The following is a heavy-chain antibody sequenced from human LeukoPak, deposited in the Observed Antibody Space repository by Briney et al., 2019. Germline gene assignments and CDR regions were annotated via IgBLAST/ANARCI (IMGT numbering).Heavy chain of an antibody. CDR2: IYHGGAT. CDR3: ARTKNYGAYDFDS. Sequence: SQTLSLTCTVSGDSIMAGDYAWSWIRQPPGTGLEWIGYIYHGGATYYNPSLKSRVTLSVDRSKNQFSLRLNSVTAADTAVYYCARTKNYGAYDFDSWGQGTLVTVSS. J-gene: IGHJ5*01. D-gene: IGHD4-17*01. CDR1: GDSIMAGDYA. V-gene: IGHV4-30-2*01.